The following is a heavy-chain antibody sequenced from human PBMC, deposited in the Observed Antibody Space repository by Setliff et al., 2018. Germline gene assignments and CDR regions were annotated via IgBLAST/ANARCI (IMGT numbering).Heavy chain of an antibody. V-gene: IGHV3-66*01. Sequence: GGSLRLSCAASGFTFSSNYMSWVRQAPGKGLEWVSVIYSGGSTYYADSVKGRFTISRDNSKNTLYLQMNSLRAEDTAVYYCARERYFWSGYHNWGQGTLVTVSS. J-gene: IGHJ4*02. CDR2: IYSGGST. D-gene: IGHD3-3*01. CDR1: GFTFSSNY. CDR3: ARERYFWSGYHN.